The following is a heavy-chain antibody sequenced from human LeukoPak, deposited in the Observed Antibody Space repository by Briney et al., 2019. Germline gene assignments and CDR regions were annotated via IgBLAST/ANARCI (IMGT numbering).Heavy chain of an antibody. Sequence: GESLKISCKGSGYSSTSYWIGWVRQMPGKGLEWRGIIYPGDSDTRYSPSFQGQVTISADKSISTAYLQWSSLKASDTAMYYCARLRWELLTSFDYWGQGTLVTVSS. CDR1: GYSSTSYW. CDR2: IYPGDSDT. CDR3: ARLRWELLTSFDY. J-gene: IGHJ4*02. D-gene: IGHD1-26*01. V-gene: IGHV5-51*01.